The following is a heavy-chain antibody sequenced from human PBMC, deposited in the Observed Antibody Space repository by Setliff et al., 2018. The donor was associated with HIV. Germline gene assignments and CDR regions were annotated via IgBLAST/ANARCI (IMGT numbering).Heavy chain of an antibody. CDR2: IYTSGST. J-gene: IGHJ3*02. CDR3: ARILLYDSSAYFVNAFDI. CDR1: GGSISSGSNY. Sequence: SSETLSLTCTVSGGSISSGSNYWSWIRQPAGKGLEWIGHIYTSGSTNYNPSLKSRVTISVDTSKNQCYLKLSSVTAADTAVYYCARILLYDSSAYFVNAFDIWGQGTVVTVSS. D-gene: IGHD3-22*01. V-gene: IGHV4-61*09.